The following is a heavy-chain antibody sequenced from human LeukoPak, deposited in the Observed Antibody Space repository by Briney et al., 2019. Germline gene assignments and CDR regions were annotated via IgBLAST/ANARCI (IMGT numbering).Heavy chain of an antibody. J-gene: IGHJ4*02. CDR2: ISSSSSYI. Sequence: PGGSLRLSCAASGFTFSSYSMNWVRQAPGKGLEWVSSISSSSSYIYYADLVKGRFTISRDNAKNSLYLQMNSLRAEDTAVYYCARVGREAVFDYWGQGTLVTVSS. CDR3: ARVGREAVFDY. CDR1: GFTFSSYS. D-gene: IGHD1-26*01. V-gene: IGHV3-21*01.